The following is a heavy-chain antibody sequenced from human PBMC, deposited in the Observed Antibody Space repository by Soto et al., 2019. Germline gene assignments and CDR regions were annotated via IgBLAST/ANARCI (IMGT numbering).Heavy chain of an antibody. V-gene: IGHV3-23*01. Sequence: EVQLLESGGGLVQPGGSLRLSCAGSGFTCINYAMNWVRQAPGKGLEWVSTISGGGDAPFFADSVRGRFTISRDNSKNTVTLQMNNLGVDDTAVYFCAREVPGSTSRPDYWYFDLWGRGTLVTVSS. CDR1: GFTCINYA. J-gene: IGHJ2*01. CDR2: ISGGGDAP. CDR3: AREVPGSTSRPDYWYFDL. D-gene: IGHD3-10*01.